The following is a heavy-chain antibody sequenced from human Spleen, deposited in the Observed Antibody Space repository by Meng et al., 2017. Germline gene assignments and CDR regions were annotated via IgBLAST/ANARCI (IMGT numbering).Heavy chain of an antibody. V-gene: IGHV3-7*01. CDR2: IKQDGSEK. CDR1: GFTFSNAW. D-gene: IGHD6-13*01. J-gene: IGHJ5*02. Sequence: GGSLRLSCAASGFTFSNAWMSWVRQAPGKGLEWVANIKQDGSEKYYVDSVKGRFTISRDNAKNSLYLQMNSLRAEDTAVYYCARGLAAAGASWFDPWGQGTLVTVSS. CDR3: ARGLAAAGASWFDP.